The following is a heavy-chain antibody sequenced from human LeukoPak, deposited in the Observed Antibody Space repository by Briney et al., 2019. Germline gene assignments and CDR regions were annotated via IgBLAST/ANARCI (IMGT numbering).Heavy chain of an antibody. V-gene: IGHV3-33*01. D-gene: IGHD3-3*01. CDR3: AREPYDFWRNWNAVATGHYYYYGMDV. J-gene: IGHJ6*02. CDR2: IWYDGSEE. CDR1: GFSFSTYG. Sequence: GGSLRLSCVASGFSFSTYGMHWVRQAPGKGLEWVALIWYDGSEEYYADSVKGRFTISRDNSKNTVYLQMNSLRGDDTAVYYCAREPYDFWRNWNAVATGHYYYYGMDVWGQGTTVTVSS.